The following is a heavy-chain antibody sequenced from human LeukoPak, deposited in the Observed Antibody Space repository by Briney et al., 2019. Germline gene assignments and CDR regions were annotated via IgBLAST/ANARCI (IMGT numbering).Heavy chain of an antibody. Sequence: GGSLRLSCAASGFTFSSYGMHWVRQAPGKGLEWAAVIWYDGSNKCYADSVKGRFTISRDNSKNTLYLQMNSLRVEDTAVYYCAKGSDYDSSGNNAFDIWGPGTMVTVSS. CDR1: GFTFSSYG. CDR3: AKGSDYDSSGNNAFDI. V-gene: IGHV3-33*06. CDR2: IWYDGSNK. J-gene: IGHJ3*02. D-gene: IGHD3-22*01.